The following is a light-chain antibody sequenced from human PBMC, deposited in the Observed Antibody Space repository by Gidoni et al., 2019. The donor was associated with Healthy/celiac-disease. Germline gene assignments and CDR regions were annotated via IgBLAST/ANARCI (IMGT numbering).Light chain of an antibody. V-gene: IGKV3-20*01. CDR2: GAS. CDR3: QQYGSSPET. CDR1: QSVSSSY. J-gene: IGKJ2*01. Sequence: IVLTQSPGTLSLSPGERATLSCRASQSVSSSYLAWYQQKPGQAPRLLIYGASSRATGIPDRFSGSGSGTDFTLTIGRLEPEDFAVYYCQQYGSSPETFGQGTKLEIK.